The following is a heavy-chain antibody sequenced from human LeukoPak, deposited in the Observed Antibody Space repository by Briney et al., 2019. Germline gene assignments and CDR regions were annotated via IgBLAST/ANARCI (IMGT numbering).Heavy chain of an antibody. D-gene: IGHD3-10*01. CDR1: GGTFSSYA. CDR2: IIPIFGTA. V-gene: IGHV1-69*06. J-gene: IGHJ4*02. Sequence: GASVKVSCKASGGTFSSYAISWVRQAPGQGLEWMGGIIPIFGTANYAQKFQGRVTITADKSTSTAYMELSSLRSEDTAVYYCARVLTMIRGVILALGYWGQGTLVTVSS. CDR3: ARVLTMIRGVILALGY.